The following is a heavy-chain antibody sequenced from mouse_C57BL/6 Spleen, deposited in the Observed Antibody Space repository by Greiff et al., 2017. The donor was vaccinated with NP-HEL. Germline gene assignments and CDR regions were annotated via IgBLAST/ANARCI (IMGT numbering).Heavy chain of an antibody. J-gene: IGHJ3*01. D-gene: IGHD2-2*01. CDR1: GYSITSGYY. V-gene: IGHV3-6*01. CDR3: ARGDGYDEGY. CDR2: ISYDGSN. Sequence: EVQLQESGPGLVKPSQSLSLTCSVTGYSITSGYYWNWIRQFPGNKLEWMGYISYDGSNNYNPSLKNRISITRDTSKNQFFLKLNSVTTEDTATYYCARGDGYDEGYWGQGTLVTVSA.